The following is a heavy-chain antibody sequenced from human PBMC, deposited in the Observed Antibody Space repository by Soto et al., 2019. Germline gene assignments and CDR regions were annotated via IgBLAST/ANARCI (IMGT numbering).Heavy chain of an antibody. J-gene: IGHJ6*02. CDR3: ASTAEDYYYYYGMDV. V-gene: IGHV1-69*06. CDR2: IIPIFGTA. D-gene: IGHD2-21*02. Sequence: SVKVSCKASGGTFSSYAISWVRQAPGQGLEWMGGIIPIFGTANYAQKFQGRVTITADKSTSTAYMELSSLRSEDTAVYYCASTAEDYYYYYGMDVWGQGTTVTVSS. CDR1: GGTFSSYA.